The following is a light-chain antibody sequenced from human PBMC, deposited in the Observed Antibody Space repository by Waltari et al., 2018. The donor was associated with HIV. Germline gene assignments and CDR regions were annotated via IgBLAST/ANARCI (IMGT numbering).Light chain of an antibody. Sequence: DIQMTQSPSTLSASVGDRVTITCRASQNINNYLAWYQQKPGKTPKLLIYKASTLESGVPSRFSGSGSGTKFTLTISSLQPDDFATYYCQQYDGYSNTFGQGTKLEIK. CDR1: QNINNY. CDR2: KAS. V-gene: IGKV1-5*03. CDR3: QQYDGYSNT. J-gene: IGKJ2*01.